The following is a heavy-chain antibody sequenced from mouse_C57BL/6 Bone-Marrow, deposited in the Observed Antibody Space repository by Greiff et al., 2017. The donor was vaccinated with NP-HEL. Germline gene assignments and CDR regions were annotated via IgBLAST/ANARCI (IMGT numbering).Heavy chain of an antibody. CDR3: ARDPVVATDWYFDV. CDR2: ISSGSSTI. J-gene: IGHJ1*03. CDR1: GFTFSDYG. V-gene: IGHV5-17*01. D-gene: IGHD1-1*01. Sequence: EVMLVESGGGLVKPGGSLKLSCAASGFTFSDYGMHWVRQAPEKGLEWVAYISSGSSTIYYADTVKGRFTISRDNATNTLFLQMTRLRSEDTAMYYCARDPVVATDWYFDVWGTGTTVTVSS.